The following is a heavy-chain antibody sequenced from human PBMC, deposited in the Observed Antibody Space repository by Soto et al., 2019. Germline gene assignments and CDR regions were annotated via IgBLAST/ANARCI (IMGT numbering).Heavy chain of an antibody. J-gene: IGHJ4*02. CDR3: ASSGYCSGGSCPRNPYYFDY. CDR2: INHSGST. D-gene: IGHD2-15*01. Sequence: SETLSLTCAVYGGSFSGYYWSWIRQPPGKGLEWIGEINHSGSTNYNPSLKSRVTISVDTSKNQFSLKLSSVTAADTAVYYCASSGYCSGGSCPRNPYYFDYWDQGTLVTVSS. CDR1: GGSFSGYY. V-gene: IGHV4-34*01.